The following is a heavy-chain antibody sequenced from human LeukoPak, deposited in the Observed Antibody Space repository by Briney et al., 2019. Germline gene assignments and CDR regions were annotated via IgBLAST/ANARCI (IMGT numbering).Heavy chain of an antibody. V-gene: IGHV3-23*01. D-gene: IGHD1-7*01. CDR2: ISGSGGTT. Sequence: GGSLRLSCVASGFTFSSYAMSWVRQAPGKGLEWVSAISGSGGTTYYADSVKGRFTISRDNSKNTLYLQMNSLRAEDTAVYYCAKGPLPRITGTAPFDYWGQGTLVTVSS. CDR1: GFTFSSYA. CDR3: AKGPLPRITGTAPFDY. J-gene: IGHJ4*02.